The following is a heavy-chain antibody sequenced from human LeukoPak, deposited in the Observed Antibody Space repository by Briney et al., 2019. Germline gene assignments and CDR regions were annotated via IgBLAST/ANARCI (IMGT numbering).Heavy chain of an antibody. CDR3: ARLRDDTPY. J-gene: IGHJ4*02. D-gene: IGHD3-22*01. CDR2: VSSSSNTI. Sequence: GGSLRLSCAASGFTFSSYNLNWVRQAPGRGLEWVSYVSSSSNTIYYTDSVKGRFTISRDNAKNSLYLQMNSLRAEDTAIYYCARLRDDTPYWGQGTLVTVSS. CDR1: GFTFSSYN. V-gene: IGHV3-48*01.